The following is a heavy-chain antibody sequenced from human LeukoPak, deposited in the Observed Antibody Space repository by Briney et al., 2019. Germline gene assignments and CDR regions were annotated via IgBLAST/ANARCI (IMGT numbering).Heavy chain of an antibody. D-gene: IGHD6-19*01. V-gene: IGHV3-7*01. CDR2: IKQDGSKK. Sequence: GGSLRLSCAVSGFTFSSNWMSWVRQAPGKGLEWVANIKQDGSKKYYVDSVKGRFTISRDDAKNSLYLQMNSLRAEDTAVYYCAREGILAVGGDDAFDIWGQGTMVTVSS. CDR1: GFTFSSNW. CDR3: AREGILAVGGDDAFDI. J-gene: IGHJ3*02.